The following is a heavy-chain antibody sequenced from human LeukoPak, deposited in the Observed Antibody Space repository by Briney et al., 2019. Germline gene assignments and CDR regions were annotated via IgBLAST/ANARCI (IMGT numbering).Heavy chain of an antibody. CDR1: GFTFSSYG. Sequence: GGSLRLSCAASGFTFSSYGMHWVRQAPGKGLEWVSAISGSGGSTYYADSVKGRFTISRDNSKNTLYLQMNSLRAEDTAVYYCAKGGRSSGWYSDYWGQGTLVTVSS. CDR3: AKGGRSSGWYSDY. D-gene: IGHD6-19*01. V-gene: IGHV3-23*01. J-gene: IGHJ4*02. CDR2: ISGSGGST.